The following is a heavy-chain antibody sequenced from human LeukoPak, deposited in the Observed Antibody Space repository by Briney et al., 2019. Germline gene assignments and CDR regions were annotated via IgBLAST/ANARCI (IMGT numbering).Heavy chain of an antibody. V-gene: IGHV5-51*01. CDR1: GYSFTSYW. D-gene: IGHD3-22*01. Sequence: GESLKISCKGSGYSFTSYWIGWVRQMPGKGLEWMGMIYPGDSDTRYSPSFQGQVTISADKSISTAYLQWSSLKASDTAMYYCARQGSSGYITYYYYGMDVWGQGTTVTVSS. CDR3: ARQGSSGYITYYYYGMDV. CDR2: IYPGDSDT. J-gene: IGHJ6*02.